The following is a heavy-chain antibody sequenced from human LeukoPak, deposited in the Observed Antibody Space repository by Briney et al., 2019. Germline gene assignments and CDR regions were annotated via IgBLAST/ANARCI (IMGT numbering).Heavy chain of an antibody. D-gene: IGHD3-10*01. CDR2: IYPTGST. Sequence: TLSLTCTVSGGSITSGSYYWSWIRQPAGKGLEWIGRIYPTGSTSYNPSLKSRVTISVDTSKSQFSLKLSSVPAADTAVYYCARAVGSSESNWFDPWGQGTLATVSS. CDR3: ARAVGSSESNWFDP. J-gene: IGHJ5*02. CDR1: GGSITSGSYY. V-gene: IGHV4-61*02.